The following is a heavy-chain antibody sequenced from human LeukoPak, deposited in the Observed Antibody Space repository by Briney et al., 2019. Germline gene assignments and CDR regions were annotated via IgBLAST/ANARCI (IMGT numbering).Heavy chain of an antibody. Sequence: SDTLSLTCTVSGGSISSSSYYWGWIRQPPGKGLEWIGSIYFSGSTYYNPSLKSRVTISVDTSKNQFSLKLSSVTAADTAVYYCASTLVVLSYFDYWGQGTLFTVSS. CDR1: GGSISSSSYY. D-gene: IGHD2-2*01. V-gene: IGHV4-39*01. CDR3: ASTLVVLSYFDY. J-gene: IGHJ4*02. CDR2: IYFSGST.